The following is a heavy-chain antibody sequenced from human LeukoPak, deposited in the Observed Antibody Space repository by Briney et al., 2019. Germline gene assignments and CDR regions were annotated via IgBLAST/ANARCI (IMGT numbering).Heavy chain of an antibody. CDR1: GFTFSSYA. Sequence: GRSLGLSCAASGFTFSSYAMHWVRQAPGKGLEWVAVISYDGSNKYYADSVKGRFTISRDNSKNTLYLQMNSLRAEDTAVYYCARHYDFVPGDGMDVWGQGTTVTVSS. CDR2: ISYDGSNK. V-gene: IGHV3-30-3*01. D-gene: IGHD3-3*01. J-gene: IGHJ6*02. CDR3: ARHYDFVPGDGMDV.